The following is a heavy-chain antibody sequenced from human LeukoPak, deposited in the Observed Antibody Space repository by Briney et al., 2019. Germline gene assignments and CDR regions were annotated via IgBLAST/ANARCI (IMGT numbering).Heavy chain of an antibody. Sequence: SETLSLTCTVSGGSISSYYWSWIRQPPGKGLEWIGYIYYSGSTNYNPSLKSRVTISVDTSKNQFSLKLSSVTAADTAVYYCARHSVWGSGWENSDYWGQGTLVTVSS. CDR2: IYYSGST. D-gene: IGHD6-19*01. CDR3: ARHSVWGSGWENSDY. V-gene: IGHV4-59*08. J-gene: IGHJ4*02. CDR1: GGSISSYY.